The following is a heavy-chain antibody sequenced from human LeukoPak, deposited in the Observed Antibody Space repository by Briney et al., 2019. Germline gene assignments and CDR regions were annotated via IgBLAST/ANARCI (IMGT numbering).Heavy chain of an antibody. CDR2: INPSGGST. V-gene: IGHV1-46*01. CDR1: GGTFSSYA. Sequence: ASVKVSCKASGGTFSSYAISWVRQAPGQGLGWMGIINPSGGSTSYAQKFQGRVTMTRGTSTSTVYMELSSLRSEDTAVYYCARNRYFDYWGQGTLVTVSS. J-gene: IGHJ4*02. CDR3: ARNRYFDY.